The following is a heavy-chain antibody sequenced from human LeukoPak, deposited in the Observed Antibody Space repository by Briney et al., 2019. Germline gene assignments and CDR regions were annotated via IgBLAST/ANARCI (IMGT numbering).Heavy chain of an antibody. J-gene: IGHJ3*02. CDR1: GGTFSSYA. CDR3: ARDSLIGLLGAFDI. Sequence: SVKVSCKASGGTFSSYAISWVRQAPGQGLEWMGGIIPIFGTANYAQKFQGRVTITADESTSTAYMELSSLRSEDTAVYYCARDSLIGLLGAFDIWGQGTMVTVSS. D-gene: IGHD3-22*01. V-gene: IGHV1-69*13. CDR2: IIPIFGTA.